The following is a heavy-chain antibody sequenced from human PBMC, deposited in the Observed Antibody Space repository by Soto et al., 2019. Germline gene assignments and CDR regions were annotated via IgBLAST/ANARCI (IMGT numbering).Heavy chain of an antibody. Sequence: PGESLKISCKGSGYSFTSYWISWVRQMPGKGLEWMGRIDPSDSYTNYSPSFQGHVTISADKSISTAYLQWSSLKASDTAMYYCASPIVVVPAAATQHYYYGMDVRGQGTTVTVSS. CDR3: ASPIVVVPAAATQHYYYGMDV. J-gene: IGHJ6*02. CDR1: GYSFTSYW. V-gene: IGHV5-10-1*01. D-gene: IGHD2-2*01. CDR2: IDPSDSYT.